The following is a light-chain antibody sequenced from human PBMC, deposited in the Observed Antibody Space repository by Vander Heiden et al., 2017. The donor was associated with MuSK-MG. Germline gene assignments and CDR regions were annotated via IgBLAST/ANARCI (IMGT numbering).Light chain of an antibody. CDR1: QSVFYGSNNKNY. CDR2: WAS. Sequence: DIVMSQSSDSLPVSLGERATINCKSSQSVFYGSNNKNYLAWYQQRPGQPPQLLISWASARDSGVPDRFSGSGSGTDFTLTITNLQAEDVAVYYCQQDDSVPYTFGQGTKLEI. V-gene: IGKV4-1*01. J-gene: IGKJ2*01. CDR3: QQDDSVPYT.